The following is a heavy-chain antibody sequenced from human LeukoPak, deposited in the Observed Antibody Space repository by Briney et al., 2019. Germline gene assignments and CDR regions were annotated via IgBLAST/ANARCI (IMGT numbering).Heavy chain of an antibody. J-gene: IGHJ4*02. CDR1: GLTFSGSA. Sequence: GGSLRLSCAASGLTFSGSAIHWVRQASGKGLEWVGRIRSKADNYATEYAASVKGRFIISRDDSKNTTFLQMNSLKTEDTAVYYCTRVTTVAASDFDYWGQGTQVTVSA. CDR2: IRSKADNYAT. CDR3: TRVTTVAASDFDY. D-gene: IGHD6-19*01. V-gene: IGHV3-73*01.